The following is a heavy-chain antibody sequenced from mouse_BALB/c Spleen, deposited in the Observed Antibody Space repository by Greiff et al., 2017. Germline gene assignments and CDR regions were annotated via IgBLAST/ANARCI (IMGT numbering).Heavy chain of an antibody. J-gene: IGHJ4*01. Sequence: EVKLMESGGGLVKPGGSLKLSCAASGFAFSSYDMSWVRQTPEKRLEWVAYISSGGGRTYYPDTVKGRFTISRDNAKNTLYLQMSSLKSEDTAMYYCARGGNQYYYAMDYWGQGTSVTGSA. CDR1: GFAFSSYD. D-gene: IGHD2-1*01. CDR2: ISSGGGRT. CDR3: ARGGNQYYYAMDY. V-gene: IGHV5-12-1*01.